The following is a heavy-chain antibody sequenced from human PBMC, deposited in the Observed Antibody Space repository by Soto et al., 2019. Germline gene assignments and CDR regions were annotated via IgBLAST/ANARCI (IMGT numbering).Heavy chain of an antibody. V-gene: IGHV6-1*01. Sequence: SQTLSLTCAISGDSVSSNTAAWNWIRSSPSRGLEWLGRTYYRSNWRHDYAVSVKSRITINPDTSKNQFSLQLNSVTPEDTAVYYCARRWRQGYGMDVWGQGTTVTVSS. CDR2: TYYRSNWRH. CDR3: ARRWRQGYGMDV. CDR1: GDSVSSNTAA. D-gene: IGHD1-1*01. J-gene: IGHJ6*02.